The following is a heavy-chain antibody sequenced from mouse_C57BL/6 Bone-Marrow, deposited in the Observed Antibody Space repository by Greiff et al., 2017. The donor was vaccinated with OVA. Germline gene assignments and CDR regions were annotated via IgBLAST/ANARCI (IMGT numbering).Heavy chain of an antibody. D-gene: IGHD2-3*01. J-gene: IGHJ3*01. CDR1: GYSFTDYN. V-gene: IGHV1-39*01. Sequence: EVHLVESGPELVKPGASVKISCKASGYSFTDYNMNWVKQSNGKSLEWIGVINPNYGTTSYNQKFKGKATLTVDQSSSTAYMQLNSLTSEDSAVYYCARGLYDGYHPAWFAYWGQGTLVTVSA. CDR2: INPNYGTT. CDR3: ARGLYDGYHPAWFAY.